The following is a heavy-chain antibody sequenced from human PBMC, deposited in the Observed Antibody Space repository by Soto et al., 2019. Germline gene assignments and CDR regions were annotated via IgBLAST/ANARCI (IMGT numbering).Heavy chain of an antibody. CDR1: GFTFSTYA. CDR3: ARDSPGRYCSSTSCPRMDV. Sequence: GGSLRLSCAASGFTFSTYALSWVRQAPGKGLEWVSAISDSGGSTYYADSVKGRFTISRDNAKNSLYLQMNSLRDEDTAVYYCARDSPGRYCSSTSCPRMDVWGQGTTVTVSS. V-gene: IGHV3-23*01. CDR2: ISDSGGST. D-gene: IGHD2-2*01. J-gene: IGHJ6*02.